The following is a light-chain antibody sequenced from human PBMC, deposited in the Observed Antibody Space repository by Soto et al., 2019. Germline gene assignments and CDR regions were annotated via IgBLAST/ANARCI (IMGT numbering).Light chain of an antibody. Sequence: EIVLTQSPATLSLSPGESATLSCRASQSINSYLAWYQQKPGQAPRLLIYDASNRATGIPARFSGSGSGTDFTLTLSSLEPEDFAAYYCQQRERTFGQGTKVEIK. CDR3: QQRERT. CDR1: QSINSY. CDR2: DAS. V-gene: IGKV3-11*01. J-gene: IGKJ1*01.